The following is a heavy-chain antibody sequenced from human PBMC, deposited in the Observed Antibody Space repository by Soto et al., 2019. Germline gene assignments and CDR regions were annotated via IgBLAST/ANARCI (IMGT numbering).Heavy chain of an antibody. CDR3: AGGGVRGVVTRTRDYYGMDA. D-gene: IGHD3-10*01. V-gene: IGHV5-51*01. CDR2: IYPGDSDT. Sequence: PGESLKISCKGSGYNFTNYWIGWVRQMPGKGLESMGIIYPGDSDTRYSPSFQGQVTISADKSISTAYLQWSSLKASDTAMYYCAGGGVRGVVTRTRDYYGMDAWGQGTTVTVSS. J-gene: IGHJ6*02. CDR1: GYNFTNYW.